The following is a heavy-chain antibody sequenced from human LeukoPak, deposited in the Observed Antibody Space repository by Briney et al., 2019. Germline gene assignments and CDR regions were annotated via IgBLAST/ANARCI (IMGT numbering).Heavy chain of an antibody. J-gene: IGHJ4*02. CDR3: AREDTAMVVDY. V-gene: IGHV1-2*02. CDR2: INPNSGGT. Sequence: ASVTVSCTASGYTFTGYYMHWVRQAPGQGLEWMGWINPNSGGTNYAQKFQGRVTMTRDTSISTAYMELSRLRSDDTAVYYCAREDTAMVVDYWGQGTLVTVSS. D-gene: IGHD5-18*01. CDR1: GYTFTGYY.